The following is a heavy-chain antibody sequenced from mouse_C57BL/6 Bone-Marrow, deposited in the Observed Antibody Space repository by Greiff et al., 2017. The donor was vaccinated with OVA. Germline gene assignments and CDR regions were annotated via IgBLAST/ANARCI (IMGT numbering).Heavy chain of an antibody. V-gene: IGHV5-6*01. CDR1: GFTFSSYG. CDR3: VITTVVAPFAY. CDR2: ISSGGSYT. D-gene: IGHD1-1*01. J-gene: IGHJ3*01. Sequence: EVQVVESGGDLVKPGGSLKLSCAASGFTFSSYGMSWVRQTPDKRLEWVATISSGGSYTYYPDSVKGRFTISRDNAKNTLYLQMSSLKSEDTAMYYCVITTVVAPFAYWGQGTLVTVSA.